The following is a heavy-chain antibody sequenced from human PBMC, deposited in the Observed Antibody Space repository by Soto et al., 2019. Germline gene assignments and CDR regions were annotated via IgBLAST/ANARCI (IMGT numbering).Heavy chain of an antibody. J-gene: IGHJ4*02. CDR3: ARGNGYSYGLFDY. Sequence: SETLSLTCAVYGGSFSSYYWSWIRQPPGKGLEWIGYIYYSGSTTYNPSLKSRVTISVDTSKNQFSLKLSSATAADTAVYYCARGNGYSYGLFDYWGQGTLVTVSS. D-gene: IGHD5-18*01. V-gene: IGHV4-59*01. CDR1: GGSFSSYY. CDR2: IYYSGST.